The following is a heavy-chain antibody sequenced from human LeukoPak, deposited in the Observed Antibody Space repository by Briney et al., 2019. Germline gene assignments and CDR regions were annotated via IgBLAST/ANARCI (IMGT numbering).Heavy chain of an antibody. CDR3: ARLRRLEIARHHAEYYFDY. CDR2: IYDSGST. CDR1: GGSISSSSYY. D-gene: IGHD5-24*01. J-gene: IGHJ4*02. V-gene: IGHV4-39*01. Sequence: SETLSLTCTVSGGSISSSSYYWGWLRQPPGKGLEVIGSIYDSGSTYYNPYIKSRVTISVDTSKNQFSLKLSSVTAADTAVYYCARLRRLEIARHHAEYYFDYWGQGTLVTVSS.